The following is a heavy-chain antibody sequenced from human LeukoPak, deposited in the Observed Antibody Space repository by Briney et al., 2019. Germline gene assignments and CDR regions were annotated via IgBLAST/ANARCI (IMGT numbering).Heavy chain of an antibody. CDR1: GFTFSTYA. V-gene: IGHV3-30*02. D-gene: IGHD1-26*01. CDR2: IRLDGSDK. CDR3: AKGGVAPDY. J-gene: IGHJ4*02. Sequence: GGSLTLSCEASGFTFSTYAMHWVRQAPGRGLEWVAFIRLDGSDKYYADSVKGRFTISRDNSKNTLYLQMNSLRAEDTAVYYCAKGGVAPDYWGQGTLVTVSS.